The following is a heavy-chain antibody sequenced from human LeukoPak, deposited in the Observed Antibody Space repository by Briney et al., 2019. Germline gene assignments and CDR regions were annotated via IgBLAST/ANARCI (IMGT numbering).Heavy chain of an antibody. CDR2: IYYSGST. Sequence: SETLSLTCIVSGGXISGYYCSWIRQPPGKGLEWIDYIYYSGSTKYNPSLERRVTMSLGTSKNQFSLYLSSVTAADTAVYYCARFASPSEYFQYWGQGTLVTVSS. J-gene: IGHJ1*01. CDR3: ARFASPSEYFQY. V-gene: IGHV4-59*08. CDR1: GGXISGYY.